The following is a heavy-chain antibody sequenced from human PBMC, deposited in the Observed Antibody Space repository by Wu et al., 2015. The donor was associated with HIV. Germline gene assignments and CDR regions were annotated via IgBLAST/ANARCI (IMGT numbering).Heavy chain of an antibody. J-gene: IGHJ6*03. Sequence: QVQLVQSGAEVKKSGASVKVSCKTSGYTFTSYDINWVRQVTGQGLEWMGWMNPNSGNTGYAQKFQGRVTMSRTTSISTAYIELSSLRSEDTAVYYCARGSPPTVTGYYYYYMDVWGKGTTVTVSS. V-gene: IGHV1-8*01. CDR2: MNPNSGNT. CDR1: GYTFTSYD. D-gene: IGHD4-17*01. CDR3: ARGSPPTVTGYYYYYMDV.